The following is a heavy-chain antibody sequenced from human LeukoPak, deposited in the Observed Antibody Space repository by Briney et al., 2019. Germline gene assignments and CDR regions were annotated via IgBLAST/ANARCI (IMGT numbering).Heavy chain of an antibody. CDR3: ARGRYSSGLGPGWFDP. CDR2: FYHSGST. V-gene: IGHV4-38-2*02. CDR1: GYSISSGYF. J-gene: IGHJ5*02. D-gene: IGHD6-19*01. Sequence: PSETLSLTCTVSGYSISSGYFWGWIRQPPGKGLEWIGSFYHSGSTYYNPSLKSRVTISVDTSKNQFSLKLSSVTAADTAVYYCARGRYSSGLGPGWFDPWGQGTLVTVSS.